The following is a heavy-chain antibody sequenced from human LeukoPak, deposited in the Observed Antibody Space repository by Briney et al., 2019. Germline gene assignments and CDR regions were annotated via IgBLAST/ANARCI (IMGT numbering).Heavy chain of an antibody. D-gene: IGHD6-13*01. CDR3: ARQIIAAAGRNFDY. CDR1: GYRFSNYW. J-gene: IGHJ4*02. Sequence: GESLKISCKGSGYRFSNYWIGWVRQMPGKGLEWMGIIYPGDSDTRYSPSFQGQVTMSADKSISTAYLQWSSLKASDTAMYYCARQIIAAAGRNFDYWGQGTLVTVSS. CDR2: IYPGDSDT. V-gene: IGHV5-51*01.